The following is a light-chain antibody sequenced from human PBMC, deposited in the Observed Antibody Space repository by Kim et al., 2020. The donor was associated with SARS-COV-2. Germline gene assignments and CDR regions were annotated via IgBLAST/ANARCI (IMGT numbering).Light chain of an antibody. CDR2: DAS. J-gene: IGKJ2*01. V-gene: IGKV1-5*01. Sequence: DIQMTQSPSTLSASVGDRVTITCRASQSINSWLAWYQQQPGTAPKLLIYDASSLQSGVPPRFSGRGSGTEFTLTISSLQPDDFATYYCHQYQSYPHTFGQGTKLEI. CDR1: QSINSW. CDR3: HQYQSYPHT.